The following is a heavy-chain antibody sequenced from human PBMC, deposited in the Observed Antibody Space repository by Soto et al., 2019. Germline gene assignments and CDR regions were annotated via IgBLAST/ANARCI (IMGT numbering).Heavy chain of an antibody. J-gene: IGHJ4*02. D-gene: IGHD3-16*01. CDR2: IYYSGST. Sequence: QVQLLESGPGLVKPSQTLSLTCTVSGGSISSGGYYWSWIRQHPGKGLEWIGYIYYSGSTYYNPSLASXXTISVDTSKNQFSLKLSSVTAAATAVYYCARGPGIMAKIDYWGQGTLVTVSS. V-gene: IGHV4-31*03. CDR3: ARGPGIMAKIDY. CDR1: GGSISSGGYY.